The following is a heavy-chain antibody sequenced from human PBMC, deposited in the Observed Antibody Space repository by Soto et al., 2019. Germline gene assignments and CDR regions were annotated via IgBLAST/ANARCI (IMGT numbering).Heavy chain of an antibody. CDR3: ARLVGWGYSSSSHGY. CDR2: INSDGSST. D-gene: IGHD6-6*01. Sequence: GGSLRLSCAASGFTFSSYWMHWVRQAPGKGLVWVSRINSDGSSTSYADSVKGRFTISRDNAKNTLYLQMNSLRAEDTAVYYCARLVGWGYSSSSHGYWGQGTLVTVSS. CDR1: GFTFSSYW. J-gene: IGHJ4*02. V-gene: IGHV3-74*01.